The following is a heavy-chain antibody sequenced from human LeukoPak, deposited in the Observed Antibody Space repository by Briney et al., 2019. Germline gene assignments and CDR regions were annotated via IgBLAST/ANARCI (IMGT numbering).Heavy chain of an antibody. Sequence: SETLSLTCTVSGGSISSYYWSWIRQPPGKGLEWIGYIYYSGSTNYKPSLKSRVTISVDTSKNQFSLKLSSVTAADTAVYYCARETWIGYYFDYWGQGTLVTVSS. D-gene: IGHD5-12*01. J-gene: IGHJ4*02. CDR2: IYYSGST. CDR1: GGSISSYY. CDR3: ARETWIGYYFDY. V-gene: IGHV4-59*01.